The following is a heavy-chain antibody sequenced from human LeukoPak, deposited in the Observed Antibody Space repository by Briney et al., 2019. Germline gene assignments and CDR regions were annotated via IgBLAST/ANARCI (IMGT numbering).Heavy chain of an antibody. Sequence: GGSLRLSCAASGFTFSDYYMSWIRQAPGKGLEWVSYISSSSSYIYYADSVKGRFTISRDNAKNSLYLQMNSLRAEGTAVYYCAREPGATHYMDVWGKGTTVTVSS. J-gene: IGHJ6*03. CDR3: AREPGATHYMDV. V-gene: IGHV3-11*06. CDR2: ISSSSSYI. CDR1: GFTFSDYY. D-gene: IGHD1-26*01.